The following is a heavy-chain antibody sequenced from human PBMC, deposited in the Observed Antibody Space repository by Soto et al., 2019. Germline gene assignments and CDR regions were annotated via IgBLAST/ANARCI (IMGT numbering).Heavy chain of an antibody. CDR1: GYTFTDYF. J-gene: IGHJ5*02. CDR3: ARVTLKAGNWFDP. Sequence: GASVKVSCKASGYTFTDYFIHWVRQAPGQGFEWMGWINPHSRGTNYAQKFQGRVTMTRDTSNSTAYMELRGLTSDDTAVYYCARVTLKAGNWFDPWGQGTLVTVSS. CDR2: INPHSRGT. V-gene: IGHV1-2*02.